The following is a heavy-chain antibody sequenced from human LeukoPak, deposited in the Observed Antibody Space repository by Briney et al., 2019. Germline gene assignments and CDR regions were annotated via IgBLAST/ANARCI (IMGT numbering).Heavy chain of an antibody. CDR1: GFSFNNYA. CDR3: AKGAYDYVEMGYFDY. J-gene: IGHJ4*02. CDR2: IIASSGDT. Sequence: GGSLRLSCAASGFSFNNYAMSWVRQAPGKGLEWVSLIIASSGDTFYADSVKGQFTISRDNSKNTLYLQMNSLRAEDTALYYCAKGAYDYVEMGYFDYWGQGTLVTVSS. V-gene: IGHV3-23*01. D-gene: IGHD5-12*01.